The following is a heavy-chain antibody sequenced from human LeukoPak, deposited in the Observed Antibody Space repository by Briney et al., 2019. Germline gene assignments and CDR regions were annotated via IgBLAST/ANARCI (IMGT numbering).Heavy chain of an antibody. V-gene: IGHV1-69*13. CDR3: AREGRVDSGGYMNYFDY. CDR2: VIPIFGTT. CDR1: GGTFSRSA. D-gene: IGHD5-18*01. Sequence: ASVKVSCKASGGTFSRSAISWVRQAPGQGLEWMGGVIPIFGTTHYAQKFQDRVTITADESTSTGYMELRSLRSEDTAVYYCAREGRVDSGGYMNYFDYWGQGTLVTVSS. J-gene: IGHJ4*02.